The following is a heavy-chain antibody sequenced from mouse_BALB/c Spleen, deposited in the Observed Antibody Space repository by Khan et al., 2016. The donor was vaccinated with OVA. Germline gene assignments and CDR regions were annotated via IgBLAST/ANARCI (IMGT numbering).Heavy chain of an antibody. D-gene: IGHD1-1*01. J-gene: IGHJ2*01. CDR2: INPHIGET. CDR3: ARIYGSDFDY. V-gene: IGHV1-20*02. CDR1: GYSFTGYF. Sequence: VHVKQSGPELVKPGASVKISCKASGYSFTGYFMNWVMQSHGKSLEWIGRINPHIGETFYNQKFKDKATLTVAESSSTAHMELRSLASEDSAVYYCARIYGSDFDYWGQGTTLTVSS.